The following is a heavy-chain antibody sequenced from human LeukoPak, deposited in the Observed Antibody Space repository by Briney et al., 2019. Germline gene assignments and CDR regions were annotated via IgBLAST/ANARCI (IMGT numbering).Heavy chain of an antibody. CDR3: AQDSLLAVASD. Sequence: GGSLRLSCAASGFTFSNFAMSWVRQAPGKGLEWVAFIHYDGRDKFYPNSMKGRFTISRDDSNNTLFLQMNSLRVDDTAVYYCAQDSLLAVASDWGQGTLVTVSS. J-gene: IGHJ4*02. D-gene: IGHD6-19*01. CDR2: IHYDGRDK. CDR1: GFTFSNFA. V-gene: IGHV3-30*02.